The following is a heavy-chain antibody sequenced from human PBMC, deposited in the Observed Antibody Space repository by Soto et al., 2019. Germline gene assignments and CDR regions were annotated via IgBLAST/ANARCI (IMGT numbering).Heavy chain of an antibody. CDR2: SSGSGGST. V-gene: IGHV3-23*01. CDR1: GFTFSSYA. D-gene: IGHD1-26*01. J-gene: IGHJ4*02. Sequence: EVQLLESGGGLVQPGGSLRLSCAASGFTFSSYAMSWVRQAPGKGLEWVSASSGSGGSTYYADSVKGRFTISRDNSKNTLYLQMNSRRAEDTAVYYCAKDWGKSGCYRGVYFDYWGQGTLVTVSS. CDR3: AKDWGKSGCYRGVYFDY.